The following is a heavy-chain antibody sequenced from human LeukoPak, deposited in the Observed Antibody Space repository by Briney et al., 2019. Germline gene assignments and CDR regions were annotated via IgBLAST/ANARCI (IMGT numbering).Heavy chain of an antibody. CDR3: AKYCSSTSCSFRAFDI. Sequence: GASLILSCAASGFTFSSYAMSWVRQAPGKGLEWVSAISGSGGSTYYADSVKGRFTISRDISKNTLYLQMNSLRAEDTAVYYCAKYCSSTSCSFRAFDIWGQGTMVTVSS. V-gene: IGHV3-23*01. J-gene: IGHJ3*02. CDR1: GFTFSSYA. CDR2: ISGSGGST. D-gene: IGHD2-2*01.